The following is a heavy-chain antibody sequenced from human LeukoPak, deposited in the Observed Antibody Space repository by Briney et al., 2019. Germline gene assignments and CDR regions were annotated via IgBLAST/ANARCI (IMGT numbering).Heavy chain of an antibody. CDR1: GGSFSGYY. Sequence: SETLSLTCAVYGGSFSGYYWSWIRQPPGKGLEWIGEINRSGSTNYNPSLKSRVTISVDTSKNQFSLKLSSVTAADTAVYYCARRITIFGVVLWYFDYWGQGTLVTVSS. D-gene: IGHD3-3*01. CDR3: ARRITIFGVVLWYFDY. CDR2: INRSGST. J-gene: IGHJ4*02. V-gene: IGHV4-34*01.